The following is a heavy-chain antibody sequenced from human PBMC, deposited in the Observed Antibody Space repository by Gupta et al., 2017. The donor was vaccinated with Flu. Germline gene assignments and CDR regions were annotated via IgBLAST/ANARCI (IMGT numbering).Heavy chain of an antibody. J-gene: IGHJ4*02. CDR2: IYYTGSA. Sequence: IRQSPGKGLEWVGYIYYTGSADYNPSLKSRASISMDTSKGQLSLTLKSVSAADTAIYYCARDGSTGYGNYFDSWCQGTLVTVSS. V-gene: IGHV4-59*01. CDR3: ARDGSTGYGNYFDS. D-gene: IGHD3-22*01.